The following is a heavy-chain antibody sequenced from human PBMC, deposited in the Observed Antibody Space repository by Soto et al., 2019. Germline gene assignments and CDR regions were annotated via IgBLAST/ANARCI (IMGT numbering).Heavy chain of an antibody. CDR3: AKDRPTSHGVDGDY. CDR2: ISYDGSNK. V-gene: IGHV3-30*18. J-gene: IGHJ4*02. D-gene: IGHD2-2*01. Sequence: MIGVLQTPGNGLEWVAVISYDGSNKYYADSVKGRFTISRDNSKNTLYLQMNSLRAEDTAVYYCAKDRPTSHGVDGDYWGQAPLVTVSS.